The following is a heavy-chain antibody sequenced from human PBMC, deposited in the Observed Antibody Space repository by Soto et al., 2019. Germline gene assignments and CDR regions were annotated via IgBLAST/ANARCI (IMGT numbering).Heavy chain of an antibody. V-gene: IGHV5-51*01. J-gene: IGHJ4*02. D-gene: IGHD6-19*01. CDR2: IYPDDSDT. CDR1: GYRFSDYW. CDR3: ARPFDTSGWYDY. Sequence: PGPSLKISCKASGYRFSDYWIGRVRQMPGKGLECMGIIYPDDSDTRYSPSFQGQVIISADKSITTAYLQWTSLKASDTAIYYCARPFDTSGWYDYWGQGTLVTSPQ.